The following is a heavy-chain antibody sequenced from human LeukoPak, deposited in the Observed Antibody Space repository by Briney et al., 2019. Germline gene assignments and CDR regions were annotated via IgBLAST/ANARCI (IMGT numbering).Heavy chain of an antibody. CDR2: ISSSGSTI. D-gene: IGHD6-19*01. Sequence: GGSLRLSCAASGFTFSDYYMSWVRQAPGKGLGGVSYISSSGSTIYYADSVKGRVTISRDNAKNSLYLQMTSLSAEATAVYYCARDHKRAVAGRGSDYWGQGTLVTVSS. CDR3: ARDHKRAVAGRGSDY. J-gene: IGHJ4*02. V-gene: IGHV3-11*01. CDR1: GFTFSDYY.